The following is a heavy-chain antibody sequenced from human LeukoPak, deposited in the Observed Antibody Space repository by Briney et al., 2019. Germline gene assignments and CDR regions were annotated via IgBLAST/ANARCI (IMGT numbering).Heavy chain of an antibody. V-gene: IGHV4-39*07. CDR2: ISYSGST. CDR3: ARGLTNYYGSGTYYLSGGMDV. CDR1: GDSISSSSYY. J-gene: IGHJ6*02. D-gene: IGHD3-10*01. Sequence: SETLSLTCTVSGDSISSSSYYWGWLRQPPGKGLEWIGTISYSGSTYYNPSLKSRVTISVDTSKNQFSLKLSSVTAADTAFYYCARGLTNYYGSGTYYLSGGMDVWGQGTTVTVSS.